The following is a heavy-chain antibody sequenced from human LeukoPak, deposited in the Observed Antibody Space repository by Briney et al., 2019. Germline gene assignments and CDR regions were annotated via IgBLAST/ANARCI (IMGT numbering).Heavy chain of an antibody. Sequence: IPGGSLRLSCAASGFTFSSYSMNWVRQAPGKGLEWVSSTSSSSSYIYYADSVKGRFTISRDNAKNSLYLQMNSLRAEDTAVYYCARGIYYDSPYYFDYWGQGTLVTASS. CDR3: ARGIYYDSPYYFDY. CDR1: GFTFSSYS. D-gene: IGHD3-22*01. CDR2: TSSSSSYI. J-gene: IGHJ4*02. V-gene: IGHV3-21*01.